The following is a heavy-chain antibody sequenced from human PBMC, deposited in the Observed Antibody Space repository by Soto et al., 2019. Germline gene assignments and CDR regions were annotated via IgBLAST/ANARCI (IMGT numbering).Heavy chain of an antibody. D-gene: IGHD6-6*01. J-gene: IGHJ4*02. CDR3: ARAEPYSTSSPFDY. CDR2: MNPNSGNT. Sequence: QVQLVQSGAEVKKPGASVKVSCKTSGYTFTNYNINWVRHATGQGLEWMGWMNPNSGNTGYAQKFQGRVTMTRNTSITTAYMELSSLRSGDTAVYYCARAEPYSTSSPFDYWGQGTLVTVSS. V-gene: IGHV1-8*01. CDR1: GYTFTNYN.